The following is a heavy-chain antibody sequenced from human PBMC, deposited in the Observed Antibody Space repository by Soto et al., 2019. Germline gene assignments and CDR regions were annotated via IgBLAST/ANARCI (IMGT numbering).Heavy chain of an antibody. V-gene: IGHV3-7*05. CDR3: AKSLSAIPGDS. Sequence: EVQLVESGGGLVQSGGSLRLSCAASGFTFSSYWMSWVRQGPGKGPEWVANIKQDGSEIYYVDSVKGRFTISRDNAKSSRYLQMTSLRAEDTAVYHCAKSLSAIPGDSWGQGTLVTVSS. J-gene: IGHJ4*02. D-gene: IGHD2-2*01. CDR1: GFTFSSYW. CDR2: IKQDGSEI.